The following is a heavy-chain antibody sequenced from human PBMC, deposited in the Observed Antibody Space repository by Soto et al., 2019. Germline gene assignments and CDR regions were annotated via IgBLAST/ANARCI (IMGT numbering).Heavy chain of an antibody. CDR3: ARDYDILTGSPLDY. V-gene: IGHV1-2*04. CDR2: INPKSGDT. Sequence: ASVKVSCKTSGYTFTGFYIHWVRQAPGQGLEWMGWINPKSGDTKFVQKFEGWVTLTRDTSISTAYMEVNRLKSDDTAVYFCARDYDILTGSPLDYWGQGTLVTVSS. D-gene: IGHD3-9*01. CDR1: GYTFTGFY. J-gene: IGHJ4*02.